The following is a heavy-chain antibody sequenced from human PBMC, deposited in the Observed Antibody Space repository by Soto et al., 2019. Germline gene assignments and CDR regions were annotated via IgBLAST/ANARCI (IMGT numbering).Heavy chain of an antibody. CDR2: ISYDGRNK. V-gene: IGHV3-30*18. CDR1: GFAFSSYD. CDR3: AKGQHCSSTSCYFYYYGMDV. Sequence: SLRLSCAASGFAFSSYDMHWVRQAPGKGLEWVAVISYDGRNKYYADSVKGRLTISRDNSKNTLFLQMNSLRTEDTAMYYCAKGQHCSSTSCYFYYYGMDVWGQGITVTVSS. J-gene: IGHJ6*02. D-gene: IGHD2-2*01.